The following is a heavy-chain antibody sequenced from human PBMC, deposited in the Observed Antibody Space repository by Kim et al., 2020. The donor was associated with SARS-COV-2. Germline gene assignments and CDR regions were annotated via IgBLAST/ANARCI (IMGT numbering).Heavy chain of an antibody. D-gene: IGHD2-8*01. J-gene: IGHJ4*02. CDR1: GGSFSGYH. V-gene: IGHV4-34*01. CDR3: ARRPDGHDY. CDR2: INHSGGT. Sequence: SETLSLTCGVNGGSFSGYHRSWIRQPPGKGLEWIGDINHSGGTTYESSLKSRVTISVDTSKNQFSLRLTSVTAADTAVYYCARRPDGHDYWGQGTLVTVSS.